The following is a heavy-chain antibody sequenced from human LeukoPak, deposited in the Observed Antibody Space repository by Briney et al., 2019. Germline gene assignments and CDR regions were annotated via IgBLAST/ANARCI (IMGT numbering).Heavy chain of an antibody. CDR2: ISGSGGST. CDR1: GFTFSSYA. J-gene: IGHJ4*02. V-gene: IGHV3-23*01. D-gene: IGHD3-22*01. CDR3: AKDLYPRITMIVVVIPASFDY. Sequence: GGSLRLSCAASGFTFSSYAMRWVRQAPGKGLEWVSAISGSGGSTYYADSVKGRFTISRDNSKNTLYLQMNSLRAEDTAVYYCAKDLYPRITMIVVVIPASFDYWGQGTLVTVSS.